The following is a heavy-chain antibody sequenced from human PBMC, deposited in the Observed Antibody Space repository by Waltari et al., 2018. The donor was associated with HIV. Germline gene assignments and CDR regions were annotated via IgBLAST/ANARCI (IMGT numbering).Heavy chain of an antibody. J-gene: IGHJ4*02. V-gene: IGHV2-5*02. D-gene: IGHD4-4*01. CDR1: GFSLTTHKVS. Sequence: QITLKESGPTLVRPTQTLTLTCTVSGFSLTTHKVSVAWIRQPPGKPLEWLGFIYWDDEKRYNASLKSRLTIPKETSKSQVVLTMTDMGPLDTGTYFCAHTNTGTVTTWDYWGQGALVTVSS. CDR3: AHTNTGTVTTWDY. CDR2: IYWDDEK.